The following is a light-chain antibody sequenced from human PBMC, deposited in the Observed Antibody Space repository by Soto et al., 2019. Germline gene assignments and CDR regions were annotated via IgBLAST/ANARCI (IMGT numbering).Light chain of an antibody. CDR1: QSISIW. V-gene: IGKV1-5*01. CDR3: QQYNGYSVYT. CDR2: DAS. Sequence: TQSPSTLSASVGDRVTITCRASQSISIWLAWYQQKPGKAPKLLIYDASSLESGVPSRFSGSGSGTEFTLTISSVQPDDFATYHCQQYNGYSVYTFGQGTKLEIK. J-gene: IGKJ2*01.